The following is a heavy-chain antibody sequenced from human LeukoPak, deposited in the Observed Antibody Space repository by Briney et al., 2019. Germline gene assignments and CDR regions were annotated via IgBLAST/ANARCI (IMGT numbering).Heavy chain of an antibody. J-gene: IGHJ2*01. CDR2: ISSSGSGGNT. Sequence: GGSLRLSCAASGFTFSSYAMHWARQAPGKGLEWVSGISSSGSGGNTYYADSVKGRFTISRDSSRNTLFLHMNTLRAEDTAIYYCAKDRTVGASYWYFDLWGRGTLVTVSS. V-gene: IGHV3-23*01. CDR1: GFTFSSYA. D-gene: IGHD1-26*01. CDR3: AKDRTVGASYWYFDL.